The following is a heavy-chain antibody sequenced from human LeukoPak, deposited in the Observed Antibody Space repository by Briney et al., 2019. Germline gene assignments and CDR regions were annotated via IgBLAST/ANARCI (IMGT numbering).Heavy chain of an antibody. Sequence: SETLSLSCTVSGGSISSYYWSWIRQPPGKGLEWIGYIYTSGSTNYNPSLKSRVTISVDTSKNQFSLKLSSVTAADTAVYYCAGLNRGTPFDPWGQGTLVTVSS. V-gene: IGHV4-4*09. D-gene: IGHD1-14*01. CDR1: GGSISSYY. CDR3: AGLNRGTPFDP. J-gene: IGHJ5*02. CDR2: IYTSGST.